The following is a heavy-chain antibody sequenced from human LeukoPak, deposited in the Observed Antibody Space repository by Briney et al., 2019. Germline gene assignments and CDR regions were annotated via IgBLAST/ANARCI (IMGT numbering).Heavy chain of an antibody. J-gene: IGHJ4*02. CDR3: ATENTGLPGY. CDR2: INPNSGGT. CDR1: GYTITGYY. V-gene: IGHV1-2*02. Sequence: GASVKVSCKASGYTITGYYMHWVRQAPGQGLEWMGWINPNSGGTNYAQKFQGRVTMTRDTSISTAYMGLSRLRSDDTAVYYCATENTGLPGYWGQGTLVTVSS. D-gene: IGHD1-14*01.